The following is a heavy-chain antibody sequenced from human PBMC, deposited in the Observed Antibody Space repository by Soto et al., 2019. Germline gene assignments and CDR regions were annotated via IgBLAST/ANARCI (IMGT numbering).Heavy chain of an antibody. CDR2: IFPGDSDT. CDR1: GYRFISYW. Sequence: GESLKISCKGSGYRFISYWIGWVRQMPGKGLEWMGVIFPGDSDTRYNPSLQGQVTIYADKSISTAYLHWSSLRASDTAMYYCARQGWEYSSSPRNRLYYGMDVWGQGTTVTVSS. V-gene: IGHV5-51*01. J-gene: IGHJ6*02. CDR3: ARQGWEYSSSPRNRLYYGMDV. D-gene: IGHD6-6*01.